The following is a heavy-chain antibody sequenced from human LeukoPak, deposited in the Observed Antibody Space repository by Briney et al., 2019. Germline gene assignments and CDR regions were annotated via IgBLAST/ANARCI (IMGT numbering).Heavy chain of an antibody. CDR1: GYSFTTYR. D-gene: IGHD1-26*01. Sequence: ASVKVSCKASGYSFTTYRISWVRQAPGQGLEWMGWISTDNGNTKYAQRFEGRVTMTTDTSTSTAYMELRSLKPDDTAMYYCAREATRVTTTRFDPWGQGSPVTVS. J-gene: IGHJ5*02. CDR2: ISTDNGNT. V-gene: IGHV1-18*01. CDR3: AREATRVTTTRFDP.